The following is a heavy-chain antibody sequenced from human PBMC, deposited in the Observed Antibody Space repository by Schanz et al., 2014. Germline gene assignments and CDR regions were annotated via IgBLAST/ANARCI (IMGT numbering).Heavy chain of an antibody. CDR1: GFSFSGYG. V-gene: IGHV3-NL1*01. CDR2: LTGSGTTT. Sequence: QVQLVESGGGLIQPGGSLRLSCAASGFSFSGYGMHWVRQAPGKGLEWVSALTGSGTTTYYADSVKGRFTISRDNSKNTMYLQMNSLRAEDTAVYYCVKDLQRELLRDDHYYGMDVWGQGTTVTVSS. D-gene: IGHD1-26*01. J-gene: IGHJ6*02. CDR3: VKDLQRELLRDDHYYGMDV.